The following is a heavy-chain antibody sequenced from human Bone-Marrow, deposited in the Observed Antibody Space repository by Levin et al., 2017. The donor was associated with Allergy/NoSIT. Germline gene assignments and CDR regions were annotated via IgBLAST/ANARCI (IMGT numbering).Heavy chain of an antibody. CDR2: IYHSGST. Sequence: SQTLSLTCAVSGGSISSGGYSWSWIRQPPGKGLEWIGYIYHSGSTYYNPSLKSRVTISVDRSKNQFSLKLSSVTAADTAVYYCARGSPANYYYYYGMDVWGQGTTVTVSS. J-gene: IGHJ6*02. CDR1: GGSISSGGYS. V-gene: IGHV4-30-2*01. CDR3: ARGSPANYYYYYGMDV.